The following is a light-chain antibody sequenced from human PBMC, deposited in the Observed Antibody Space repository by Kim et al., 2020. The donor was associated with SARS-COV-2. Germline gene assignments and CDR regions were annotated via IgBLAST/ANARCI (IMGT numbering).Light chain of an antibody. CDR1: SSDVSTYNR. CDR2: EVS. Sequence: QSVTISCTGTSSDVSTYNRVSWCQQPPGTAPKLIIYEVSTRPSGVPDRFSGSRSGSTASLTISGLQAEDEADYYCTSFAGSGTWVFGGGTQLTVL. V-gene: IGLV2-18*02. CDR3: TSFAGSGTWV. J-gene: IGLJ3*02.